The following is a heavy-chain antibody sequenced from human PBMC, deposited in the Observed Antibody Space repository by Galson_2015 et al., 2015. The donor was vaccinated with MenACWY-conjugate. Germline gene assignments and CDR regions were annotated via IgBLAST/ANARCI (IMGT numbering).Heavy chain of an antibody. CDR1: GFTVNSNY. D-gene: IGHD3-10*01. Sequence: SLRLSCAASGFTVNSNYMSWVRQAPGKGLEWVSVIYSDGSTYYADSVKGRFTISRDNSKNTLYLQMNSLRAEDTAVYYCARKERGSGSYGYYYYGMDVWGQGTTVTVSS. CDR2: IYSDGST. CDR3: ARKERGSGSYGYYYYGMDV. V-gene: IGHV3-53*01. J-gene: IGHJ6*02.